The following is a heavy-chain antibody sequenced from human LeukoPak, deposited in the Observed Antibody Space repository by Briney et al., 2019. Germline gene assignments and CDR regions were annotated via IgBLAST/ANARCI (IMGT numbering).Heavy chain of an antibody. Sequence: GGSLRLSCAASGFTFRVYGMNWVRQAPGKGLEWVSSISDTSDISYADSVKGRFTVSRDNAKNSVFLQMNSLRLEDTAVYYCARDRGARGRGLAWGQGTLVSVSS. CDR1: GFTFRVYG. V-gene: IGHV3-21*06. CDR2: ISDTSDI. J-gene: IGHJ4*02. CDR3: ARDRGARGRGLA. D-gene: IGHD3-10*01.